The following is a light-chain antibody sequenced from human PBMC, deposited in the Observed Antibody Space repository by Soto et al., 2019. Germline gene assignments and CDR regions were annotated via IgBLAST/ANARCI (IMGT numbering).Light chain of an antibody. CDR2: AVN. CDR1: RSDVGGLNY. J-gene: IGLJ7*01. CDR3: SSYTDTSTWV. Sequence: QSVLTQPASVSGSPGQSITVSCTGTRSDVGGLNYVSWYQQNPGKAPKLLIYAVNNRPSGASNRFSGSKSGNTASLTISGLQAEDEAVYYCSSYTDTSTWVFGGGTQLTVL. V-gene: IGLV2-14*01.